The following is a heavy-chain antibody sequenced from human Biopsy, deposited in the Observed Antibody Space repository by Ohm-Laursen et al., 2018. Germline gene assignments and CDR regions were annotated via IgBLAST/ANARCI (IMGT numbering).Heavy chain of an antibody. CDR1: GDSASSGSFY. Sequence: SETLSLTCTVSGDSASSGSFYWTWIRQPPGQGLEYIGYIYDRGSTANYNPSLESRVTMSVDMPKNQFSLKLSSVTAAGTAIYYCARGMRSSGWPYFDSWGQGTLVTVSS. V-gene: IGHV4-61*01. CDR2: IYDRGSTA. D-gene: IGHD6-19*01. CDR3: ARGMRSSGWPYFDS. J-gene: IGHJ4*02.